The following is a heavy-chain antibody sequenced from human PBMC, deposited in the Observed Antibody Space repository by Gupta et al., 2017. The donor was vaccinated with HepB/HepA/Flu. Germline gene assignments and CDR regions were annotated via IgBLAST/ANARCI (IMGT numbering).Heavy chain of an antibody. Sequence: QVQLGQSGAEVKKSGASVKVSWQASGYTFSGYYIHWVRQAPGQGLEWMGWINPNSGDTDYVQNFQGWVTMTRDTSISTAYMEVNRLRSDDTAVYYCARSPLYSGSYLHFDYWGQGTLVTVSS. CDR1: GYTFSGYY. D-gene: IGHD1-26*01. CDR2: INPNSGDT. J-gene: IGHJ4*02. V-gene: IGHV1-2*04. CDR3: ARSPLYSGSYLHFDY.